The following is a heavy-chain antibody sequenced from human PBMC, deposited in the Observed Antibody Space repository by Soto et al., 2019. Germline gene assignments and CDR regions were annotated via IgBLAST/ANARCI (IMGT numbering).Heavy chain of an antibody. CDR2: ISSSSSYI. Sequence: EVQLVESGGGLVKPGGSLRLSCAASGFTFSSYSMNWVRQAPGKGLEWVSSISSSSSYIYYADSVKGRFTISRDNAKNSLYRQMNSLRAEDTAVYYCARDLPRYYYDSSGLWGHVDYWGQGTLVTVSS. J-gene: IGHJ4*02. D-gene: IGHD3-22*01. CDR3: ARDLPRYYYDSSGLWGHVDY. V-gene: IGHV3-21*01. CDR1: GFTFSSYS.